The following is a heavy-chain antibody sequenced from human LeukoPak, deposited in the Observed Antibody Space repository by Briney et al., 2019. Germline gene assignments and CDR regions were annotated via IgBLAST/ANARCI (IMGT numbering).Heavy chain of an antibody. Sequence: SQTLSLTCAISGDSVSSSSASWSWIRQSPSRGLEWLGRTYYRSKWYSDYAEFVKSRMTINAATSKNRFSLQLNAVNSADTAVYYCARGRDGLNFVDHWGQGTLVTVSS. CDR1: GDSVSSSSAS. D-gene: IGHD5-24*01. V-gene: IGHV6-1*01. J-gene: IGHJ4*02. CDR3: ARGRDGLNFVDH. CDR2: TYYRSKWYS.